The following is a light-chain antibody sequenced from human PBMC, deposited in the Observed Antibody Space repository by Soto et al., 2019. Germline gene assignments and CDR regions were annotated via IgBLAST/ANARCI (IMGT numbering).Light chain of an antibody. V-gene: IGKV3-15*01. J-gene: IGKJ2*01. CDR2: GAV. Sequence: EIVMTQSPVTLSVSPGERATLSCRASLSVGGDLAWYQQIPGQAPRLLIYGAVTRATGVAARFSGGGSGTEFTLTVDSLQSEDLAIYYCQQYYAWPRTFGQGTKLEI. CDR1: LSVGGD. CDR3: QQYYAWPRT.